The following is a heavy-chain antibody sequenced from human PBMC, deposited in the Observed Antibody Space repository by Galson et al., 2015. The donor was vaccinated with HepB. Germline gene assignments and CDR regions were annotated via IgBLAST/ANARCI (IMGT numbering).Heavy chain of an antibody. CDR3: ARENYGDYYLDY. V-gene: IGHV3-30-3*01. CDR2: ISYDGSNK. Sequence: SLRLSCAASGFTFSSYAMHWVRQAPGKGLEWVAVISYDGSNKYYADSVKGRFTISRDNSKNTLYLQMNSLRAEDTAVYYCARENYGDYYLDYWGQGTLVTVSS. CDR1: GFTFSSYA. J-gene: IGHJ4*02. D-gene: IGHD4-17*01.